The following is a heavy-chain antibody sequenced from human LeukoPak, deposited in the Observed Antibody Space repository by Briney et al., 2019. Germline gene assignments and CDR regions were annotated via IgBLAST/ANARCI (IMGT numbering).Heavy chain of an antibody. CDR2: ISGSGGST. Sequence: PEGSLRLSCVASGFTFSDYAMSWVRQAPGKGLEWVSAISGSGGSTYYADSVKGRFTISRDNSKNTLYLQMNSLRAEDTAVYYCAKEVGLRGGNYWGQGTLVTVSS. CDR1: GFTFSDYA. CDR3: AKEVGLRGGNY. V-gene: IGHV3-23*01. D-gene: IGHD2-2*01. J-gene: IGHJ4*02.